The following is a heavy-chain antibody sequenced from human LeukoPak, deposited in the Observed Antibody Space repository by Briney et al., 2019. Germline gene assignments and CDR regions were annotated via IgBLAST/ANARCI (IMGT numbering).Heavy chain of an antibody. J-gene: IGHJ4*02. CDR1: GRSFSGQC. D-gene: IGHD1/OR15-1a*01. Sequence: GGSLRLSCTASGRSFSGQCMNWVRQSPPQGLEWVANIKYDGSEKYYVDSVKGRFTISREDAKNSLSLQMDSVRPEDTAVYYCAFNNNFKYWGQGTLVIVSS. CDR2: IKYDGSEK. CDR3: AFNNNFKY. V-gene: IGHV3-7*01.